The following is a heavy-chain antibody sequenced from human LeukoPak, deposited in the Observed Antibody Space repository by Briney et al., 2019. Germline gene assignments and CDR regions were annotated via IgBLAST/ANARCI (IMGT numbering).Heavy chain of an antibody. CDR1: GGSISRNY. V-gene: IGHV4-59*12. J-gene: IGHJ6*02. Sequence: PSETLSLTCTVSGGSISRNYWSWIRQPPGKGLEWIGYIYYSGSTNYNPSLKSRGTISIDTSKNQFSVKLSSMTAADTAVYYCARTVAGTLSGLDVWGQGTTVSVSS. CDR3: ARTVAGTLSGLDV. D-gene: IGHD6-19*01. CDR2: IYYSGST.